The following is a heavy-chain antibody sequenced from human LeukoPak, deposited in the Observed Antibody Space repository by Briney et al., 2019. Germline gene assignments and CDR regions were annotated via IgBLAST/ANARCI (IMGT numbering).Heavy chain of an antibody. Sequence: PGGSLRLSCAASGFTFSSYTPNWVRQAPGKGLEWVSYISGSSSTIYYADSVKGRFTISIDNAKNSLYLQMNSLRAEDTAVYYCARGPEDAVVIIGRYTSFDTWGQRDLVTVSS. CDR3: ARGPEDAVVIIGRYTSFDT. D-gene: IGHD3-3*01. CDR1: GFTFSSYT. J-gene: IGHJ5*02. V-gene: IGHV3-48*01. CDR2: ISGSSSTI.